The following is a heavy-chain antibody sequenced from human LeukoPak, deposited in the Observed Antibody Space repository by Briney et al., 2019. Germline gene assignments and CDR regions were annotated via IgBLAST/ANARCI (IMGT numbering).Heavy chain of an antibody. J-gene: IGHJ4*02. D-gene: IGHD5-18*01. Sequence: ASVKVSCKASGGTFSSYAISWVRQAPGQGLEWMGRIIPILGIANYAQKFQGRVTITADKSTSTAYMELSSLRSEDTAVYYCARELDTAMAPLYGWGQGTLVTVSS. V-gene: IGHV1-69*04. CDR1: GGTFSSYA. CDR2: IIPILGIA. CDR3: ARELDTAMAPLYG.